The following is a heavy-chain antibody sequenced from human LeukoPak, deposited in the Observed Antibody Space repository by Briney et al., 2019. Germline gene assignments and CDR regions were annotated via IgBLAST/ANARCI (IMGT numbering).Heavy chain of an antibody. J-gene: IGHJ4*02. D-gene: IGHD2-21*02. CDR2: IYHSGST. CDR1: GDSVSNNNW. CDR3: VREATYCLKY. V-gene: IGHV4-4*02. Sequence: PSETLSLTCAVSGDSVSNNNWWSWVRQPPGKGLEWIGEIYHSGSTNYNPSLKSRVTISVDKSKNQFSLRLSSVTAADTAVYYCVREATYCLKYWGQGTLVTVSS.